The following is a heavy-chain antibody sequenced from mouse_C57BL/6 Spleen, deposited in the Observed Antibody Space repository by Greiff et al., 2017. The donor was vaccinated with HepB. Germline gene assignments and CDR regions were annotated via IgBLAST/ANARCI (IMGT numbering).Heavy chain of an antibody. CDR1: GYAFTNYL. CDR2: INPGSGGT. D-gene: IGHD3-2*02. J-gene: IGHJ4*01. CDR3: ARDSSGYDAMDY. V-gene: IGHV1-54*01. Sequence: QVQLKESGAELVRPGTSVKVSCKASGYAFTNYLIEWVKQRPGQGLEWIGVINPGSGGTNYNEKFKGKATLTADQSSSTAYMQRSSLTSEDSAVYFCARDSSGYDAMDYWGQGTSVTVSS.